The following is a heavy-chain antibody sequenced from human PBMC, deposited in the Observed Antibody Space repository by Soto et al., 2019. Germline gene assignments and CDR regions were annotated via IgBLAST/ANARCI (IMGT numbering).Heavy chain of an antibody. J-gene: IGHJ4*02. CDR3: ARSPRSSPYFDY. CDR2: IYPGDHET. Sequence: LKISCQCSGYTFSNFWIGWVRQLPGKGLEWMGIIYPGDHETRYSPSFHGKVTISADKSINTAYLQWNSLEASDTAFYFCARSPRSSPYFDYWGQGALVTVSS. V-gene: IGHV5-51*01. CDR1: GYTFSNFW. D-gene: IGHD6-13*01.